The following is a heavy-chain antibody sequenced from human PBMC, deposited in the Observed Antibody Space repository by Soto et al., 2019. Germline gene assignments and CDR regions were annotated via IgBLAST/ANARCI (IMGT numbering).Heavy chain of an antibody. CDR1: GYSFTTSG. CDR3: ARRLYGDYDY. V-gene: IGHV1-18*01. D-gene: IGHD4-17*01. Sequence: QAQLVQSGAEVKEPGGSVKVSCKASGYSFTTSGITWVRQAPGQGLEWMGWISTYNGNTNYAQKLQDRVTLTTDTSTSTAYMELRRLRSDDTAVYYCARRLYGDYDYWGQRTLVTVSS. CDR2: ISTYNGNT. J-gene: IGHJ4*02.